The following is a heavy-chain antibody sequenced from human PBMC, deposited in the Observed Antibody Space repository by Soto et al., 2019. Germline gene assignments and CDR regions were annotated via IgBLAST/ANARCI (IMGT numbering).Heavy chain of an antibody. CDR1: GYTFTSYY. CDR3: AWGGAVAGITQNFPLQT. J-gene: IGHJ5*02. Sequence: GASVKVSCKASGYTFTSYYMHWVRQAPGQGLEWMGIINPSGGSTSYAQKFQGRVTMTRDTSTSTVYMELSSLRSEDTAVYYCAWGGAVAGITQNFPLQTWGQGTLVTVSS. D-gene: IGHD6-19*01. V-gene: IGHV1-46*03. CDR2: INPSGGST.